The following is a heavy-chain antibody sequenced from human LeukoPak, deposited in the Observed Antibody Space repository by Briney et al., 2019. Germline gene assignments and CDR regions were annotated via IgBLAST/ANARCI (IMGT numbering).Heavy chain of an antibody. Sequence: QPGGSLRLSCAASGFTFSSYAMSWVRQAPGKGLEWVSAISGSGGSTYYADSVKGRFTISRDNSKNMLYLQMNSLRAEDTAVYYCAKALTQIPRLATGLGYWGQGTLVTVSS. CDR2: ISGSGGST. CDR3: AKALTQIPRLATGLGY. CDR1: GFTFSSYA. D-gene: IGHD2-21*02. J-gene: IGHJ4*02. V-gene: IGHV3-23*01.